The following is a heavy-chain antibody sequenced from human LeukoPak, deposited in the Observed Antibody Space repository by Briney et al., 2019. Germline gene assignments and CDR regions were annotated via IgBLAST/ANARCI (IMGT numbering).Heavy chain of an antibody. CDR2: ISSSGSTI. CDR1: GFTFSSYE. CDR3: ATSKAYCGGDCYSGRNDY. J-gene: IGHJ4*02. V-gene: IGHV3-48*03. Sequence: PGGSLRLSCAASGFTFSSYEMNWVRQAPGKGLEWVSYISSSGSTIYYADSVKGRFTISRDNAKNSLYLQMNSLRAEDTAVYYCATSKAYCGGDCYSGRNDYWGQGTLVTVSS. D-gene: IGHD2-21*02.